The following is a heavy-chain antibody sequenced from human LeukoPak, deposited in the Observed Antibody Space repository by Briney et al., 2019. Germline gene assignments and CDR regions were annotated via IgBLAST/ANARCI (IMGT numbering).Heavy chain of an antibody. D-gene: IGHD1-26*01. CDR1: GGSFSGYY. Sequence: SETLSLTYAVYGGSFSGYYWSWIRQPPGKGLEWIGEINHSGSTNYNPSLKSRVTISVDTSKNQFSLKLSSVTAADTAVYCCASVRGSGSYFRWYYFDYWGQGTLVTVSS. V-gene: IGHV4-34*01. CDR3: ASVRGSGSYFRWYYFDY. J-gene: IGHJ4*02. CDR2: INHSGST.